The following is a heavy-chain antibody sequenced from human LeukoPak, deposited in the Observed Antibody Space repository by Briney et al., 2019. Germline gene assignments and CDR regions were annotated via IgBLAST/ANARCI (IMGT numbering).Heavy chain of an antibody. CDR1: GFTFSDHY. J-gene: IGHJ4*02. V-gene: IGHV3-72*01. CDR2: SKNKANSYIT. D-gene: IGHD2-15*01. CDR3: ARDDGGQGDY. Sequence: GGSLRLSCAASGFTFSDHYMDWVRQAPGKGLEWVGRSKNKANSYITHYAAFVQGRFTISRDDSKNSLYLQINSLKTEDTAVYYCARDDGGQGDYWGQGTLVTVSS.